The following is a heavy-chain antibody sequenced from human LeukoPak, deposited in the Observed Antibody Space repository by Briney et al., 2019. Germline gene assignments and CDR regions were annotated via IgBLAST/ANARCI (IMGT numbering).Heavy chain of an antibody. D-gene: IGHD4-17*01. CDR2: MNPNSGAT. V-gene: IGHV1-8*01. CDR3: ARGPAYSEYGVLGYSHYSMDV. J-gene: IGHJ6*03. CDR1: GYTFTSHD. Sequence: ASVKVSCKASGYTFTSHDINWVRQATGQGLEWMGWMNPNSGATGYAQKFRGRITMTRDTSLTTAYMELGSLRSEDTALYYCARGPAYSEYGVLGYSHYSMDVWGKGTTVTVS.